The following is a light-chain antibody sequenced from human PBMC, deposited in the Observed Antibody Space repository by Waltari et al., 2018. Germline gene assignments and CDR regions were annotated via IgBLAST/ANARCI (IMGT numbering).Light chain of an antibody. CDR2: AAS. Sequence: DIQMTQSPSSLSASVGDRLPITGRSSQSISNYLSWYQKKPGKAPNPLIYAASSFHSVVQSRCSGSGSRTEFTLSISSLQPEDFATYYCQQSYISLTFGPGTKVEIK. CDR3: QQSYISLT. V-gene: IGKV1-39*01. J-gene: IGKJ1*01. CDR1: QSISNY.